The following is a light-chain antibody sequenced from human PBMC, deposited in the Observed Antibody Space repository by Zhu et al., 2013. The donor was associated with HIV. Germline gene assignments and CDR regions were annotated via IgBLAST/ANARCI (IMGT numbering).Light chain of an antibody. CDR1: QSLTSSY. CDR3: QQYDRSPLT. J-gene: IGKJ4*01. V-gene: IGKV3-20*01. Sequence: EIVLTQSPGTLSLSPGERATLSCRASQSLTSSYLAWYQQIPGQAPRLLIYGASNRATGIPDRFSGSGSGTDFTLSISRLEPEDFAVYYCQQYDRSPLTFGGGTTVEIK. CDR2: GAS.